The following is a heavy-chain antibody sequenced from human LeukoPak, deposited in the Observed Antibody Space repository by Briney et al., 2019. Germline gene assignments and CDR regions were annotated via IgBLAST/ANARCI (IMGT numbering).Heavy chain of an antibody. CDR1: GGTFSSYA. D-gene: IGHD2-15*01. V-gene: IGHV1-69*13. CDR2: IIPIFGTA. Sequence: ASVKVSCKASGGTFSSYAISWVRQAPGQGLEWMGGIIPIFGTANYAQKFQGRVTITADESTSTAYMELSSLRSEDTAVYYCAVRLLKNDAFDIWGQGTMVTVSS. J-gene: IGHJ3*02. CDR3: AVRLLKNDAFDI.